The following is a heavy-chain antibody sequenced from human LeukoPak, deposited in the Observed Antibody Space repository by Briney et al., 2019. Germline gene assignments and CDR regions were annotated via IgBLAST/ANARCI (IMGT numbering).Heavy chain of an antibody. CDR3: ARVKLYGDSSGYFDY. V-gene: IGHV4-30-4*08. D-gene: IGHD3-22*01. Sequence: PSGTLSLTCTVSGGSVSSGSYYWSWIRQPPGKGLEWIGYIYYSGSTYYNPSLKSRVTISVDTSKNQFSLKLSSVTAADTAVYYCARVKLYGDSSGYFDYWGQGTLVTVSS. CDR1: GGSVSSGSYY. J-gene: IGHJ4*02. CDR2: IYYSGST.